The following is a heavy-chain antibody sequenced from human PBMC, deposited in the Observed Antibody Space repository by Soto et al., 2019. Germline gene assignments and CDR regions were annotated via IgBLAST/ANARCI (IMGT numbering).Heavy chain of an antibody. D-gene: IGHD2-15*01. V-gene: IGHV3-23*01. CDR2: ISGSGGTI. CDR1: GFTFSSYA. Sequence: PGGSLRLSCAASGFTFSSYAMSWVRQAPGKGLEWVSAISGSGGTIYYADSVKGRLTISRDNAKNSLYLQMNSLRDEDTAVYYCARDQSTVVAATRYYYYYGMDVWGQGTTVTVSS. CDR3: ARDQSTVVAATRYYYYYGMDV. J-gene: IGHJ6*02.